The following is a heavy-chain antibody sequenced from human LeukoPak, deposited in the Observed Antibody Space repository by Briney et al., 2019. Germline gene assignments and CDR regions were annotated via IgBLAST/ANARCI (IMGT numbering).Heavy chain of an antibody. V-gene: IGHV3-74*01. CDR1: GFTFSSYW. CDR3: VTLTADVDQHAFDM. J-gene: IGHJ3*02. D-gene: IGHD2-21*02. CDR2: INSDGTST. Sequence: GGSLRLSCAASGFTFSSYWVHWIRQAPGEGLVWVSRINSDGTSTSHADSVKGQFTIARDNAKNTVSLHMNSLRAEDTAVYYCVTLTADVDQHAFDMWGQGTMVTVSS.